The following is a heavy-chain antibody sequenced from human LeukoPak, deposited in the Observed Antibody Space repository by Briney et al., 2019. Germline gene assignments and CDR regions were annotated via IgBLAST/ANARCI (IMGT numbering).Heavy chain of an antibody. CDR2: INPNSGGT. V-gene: IGHV1-2*02. CDR1: GYIFTDYY. CDR3: ARDPNSAYYDILTGYSPYNWFDP. D-gene: IGHD3-9*01. J-gene: IGHJ5*02. Sequence: ASVKVSCKASGYIFTDYYMHWVRQAPGQVLEWMGWINPNSGGTNYAQKFQGRVTMTGDTSITTAYMELSRLTSDDTAVYYCARDPNSAYYDILTGYSPYNWFDPWGQGTLVTVSS.